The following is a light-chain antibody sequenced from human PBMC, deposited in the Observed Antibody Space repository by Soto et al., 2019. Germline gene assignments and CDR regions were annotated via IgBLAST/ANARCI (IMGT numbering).Light chain of an antibody. V-gene: IGKV1-39*01. CDR3: QQSCNIPIT. CDR2: AAT. Sequence: DIQMTQSPSSLSASVGDRVTITCRAGQTISSHLNWYQQKPGQAPKFLIYAATTLQSGVPSRFSGSGSGTDFTLTISRLQPDDFATYYCQQSCNIPITFGQGTRLEI. CDR1: QTISSH. J-gene: IGKJ5*01.